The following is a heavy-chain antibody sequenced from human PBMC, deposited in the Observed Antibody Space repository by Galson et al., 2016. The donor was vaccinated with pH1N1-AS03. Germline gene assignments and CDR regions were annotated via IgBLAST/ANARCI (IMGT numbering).Heavy chain of an antibody. CDR2: MSYAGSTK. Sequence: SLRLSCAASGFTFNRHAMHWVRQAPGKGLEWVAIMSYAGSTKYYTDSVRDRFTISRDNSKKTLYLHMSSLRAEDTAFYYCAKDLHFYDSYFLDYWGRGTLVSVSA. CDR1: GFTFNRHA. V-gene: IGHV3-30*18. CDR3: AKDLHFYDSYFLDY. J-gene: IGHJ4*02. D-gene: IGHD2-21*02.